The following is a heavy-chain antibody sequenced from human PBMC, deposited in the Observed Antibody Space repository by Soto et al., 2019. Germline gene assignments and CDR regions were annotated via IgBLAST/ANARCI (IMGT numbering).Heavy chain of an antibody. V-gene: IGHV1-3*05. CDR2: INAGNGNT. D-gene: IGHD1-1*01. CDR3: ARGGIAVYYYGMDV. Sequence: QVQLVQSGAEEKKPGASVKVSCKASGYTFTSYAMHWVRQAPGQRLEWMGWINAGNGNTKYSQKFQGRVTITRDTSASTAYLELSSLRSEDTAVYYCARGGIAVYYYGMDVWGQGTTVTVSS. J-gene: IGHJ6*02. CDR1: GYTFTSYA.